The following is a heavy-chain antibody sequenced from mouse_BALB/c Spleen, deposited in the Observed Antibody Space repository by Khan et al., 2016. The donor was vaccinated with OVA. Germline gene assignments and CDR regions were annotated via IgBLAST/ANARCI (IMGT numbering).Heavy chain of an antibody. CDR2: ISSGGNT. CDR3: ARGPYYGSSPCYFDY. J-gene: IGHJ2*01. D-gene: IGHD1-1*01. V-gene: IGHV5-6-5*01. Sequence: EVELVESGGGLVKPGGSLKLSCAASGFTFSNYDMSWVRQTPEKRLEWVASISSGGNTYYPDSVKGRFTISRDNARKILYLHMSSLRSEVTAMYYCARGPYYGSSPCYFDYWGQGTTLTVSS. CDR1: GFTFSNYD.